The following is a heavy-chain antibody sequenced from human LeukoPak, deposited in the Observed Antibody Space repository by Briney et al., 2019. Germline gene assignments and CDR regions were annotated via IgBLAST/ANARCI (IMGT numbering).Heavy chain of an antibody. V-gene: IGHV4-61*02. Sequence: PSESLSLTCTVSGGSISSGSYYWSWIRQPAGKGLEWIGRIYTSGSTNYNPSLKSRVTISVDTSKNQFSLKLSSVTAADTAVYYCARDGSDGITGTTGFDYWGQGTLVTASS. CDR1: GGSISSGSYY. CDR2: IYTSGST. D-gene: IGHD1-7*01. CDR3: ARDGSDGITGTTGFDY. J-gene: IGHJ4*02.